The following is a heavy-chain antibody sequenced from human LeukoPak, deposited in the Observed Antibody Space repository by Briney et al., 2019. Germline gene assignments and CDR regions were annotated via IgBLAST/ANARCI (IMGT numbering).Heavy chain of an antibody. D-gene: IGHD3-22*01. CDR1: VYTFTSYG. CDR3: ARGVHVRVYDSNPHYCHY. J-gene: IGHJ4*02. CDR2: ISAYNGNT. Sequence: ASVKVSCMASVYTFTSYGISWVRQAPGQGLEGMGWISAYNGNTNYAQKLQGRVTMTTDTTTSTAYMELRSLRSDDTAVYYCARGVHVRVYDSNPHYCHYWGQGTLVTVSS. V-gene: IGHV1-18*01.